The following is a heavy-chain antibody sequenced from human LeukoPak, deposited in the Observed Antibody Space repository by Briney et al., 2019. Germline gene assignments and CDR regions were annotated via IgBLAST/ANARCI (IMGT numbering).Heavy chain of an antibody. D-gene: IGHD3-3*01. CDR3: ARGDWSGYVSPYNWFDP. CDR2: IYYSGST. V-gene: IGHV4-39*01. CDR1: GGSISSSSYY. Sequence: SETLSLTCTVSGGSISSSSYYWGWIRQPPGKGLEWIESIYYSGSTYYNPSLKSRVTISVDTSKNQFSLKLSSVTAADTAVYYCARGDWSGYVSPYNWFDPWGQGTLVTVSS. J-gene: IGHJ5*02.